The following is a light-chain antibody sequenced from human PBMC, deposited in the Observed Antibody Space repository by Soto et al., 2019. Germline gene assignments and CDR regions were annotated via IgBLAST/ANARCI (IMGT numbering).Light chain of an antibody. CDR1: QYVRNW. CDR2: KAS. Sequence: DIQMTQSPSTLSASVGDGVTISCRASQYVRNWLAWYQQKPGKAPRRLISKASSLESGVPSRFSGSGSGTQFTLNITSLQPDDVATYYCQQYNTFSRTFGPGTRVDIK. J-gene: IGKJ1*01. V-gene: IGKV1-5*03. CDR3: QQYNTFSRT.